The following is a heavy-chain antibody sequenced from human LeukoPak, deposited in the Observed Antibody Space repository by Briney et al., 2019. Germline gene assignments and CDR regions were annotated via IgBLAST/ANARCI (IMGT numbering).Heavy chain of an antibody. Sequence: VSVKVSCKASGYTFTSYAMHWVRQAPGQRLEWMGWINAGYGNTKYSQKFQGRVTITRDTSASTAYMELSSLRSEDTAVYYCTRGEWYFDYWGQGTLVTVSS. V-gene: IGHV1-3*01. CDR3: TRGEWYFDY. D-gene: IGHD2-8*01. CDR1: GYTFTSYA. CDR2: INAGYGNT. J-gene: IGHJ4*02.